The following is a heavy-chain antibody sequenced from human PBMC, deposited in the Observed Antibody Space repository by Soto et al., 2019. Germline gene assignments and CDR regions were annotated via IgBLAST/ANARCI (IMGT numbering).Heavy chain of an antibody. D-gene: IGHD5-12*01. CDR1: GFTLSNYG. CDR2: MSYDANNK. V-gene: IGHV3-30*18. J-gene: IGHJ4*02. Sequence: GGSLRLSCAAPGFTLSNYGIHWVRQAPGKGLEWVAVMSYDANNKNYADSVKGRFTISRDNSKNTLYLQMNSLRAEDSAVYYCAKGHIVDTTSSHFDYWGQGTLVTVSS. CDR3: AKGHIVDTTSSHFDY.